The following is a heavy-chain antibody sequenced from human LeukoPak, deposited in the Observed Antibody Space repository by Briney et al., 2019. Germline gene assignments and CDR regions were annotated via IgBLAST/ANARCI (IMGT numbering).Heavy chain of an antibody. V-gene: IGHV1-18*01. J-gene: IGHJ4*02. D-gene: IGHD3-9*01. Sequence: ASVKVSCKASGYTFTSYGISWVRQAPGQGLEWMGWISAYNGNTNYAQKLQGRVTMTTDTSTSTAYMELRSLRSDDTAVYYCARDQYYDILTGYYEPDYWGQGTMVTVSS. CDR1: GYTFTSYG. CDR2: ISAYNGNT. CDR3: ARDQYYDILTGYYEPDY.